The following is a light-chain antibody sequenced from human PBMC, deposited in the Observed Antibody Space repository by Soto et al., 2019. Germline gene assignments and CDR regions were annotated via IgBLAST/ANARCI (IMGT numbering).Light chain of an antibody. V-gene: IGKV3-20*01. J-gene: IGKJ1*01. CDR3: QQYGSSPGT. CDR1: QSVRSSY. CDR2: GAS. Sequence: IVWTQYPDTLSLSPGESDTLSCLASQSVRSSYLAWYQQKPGQTPRLLIFGASNRAAGIPDRFSGSRSGTDFTLTIGRLEPEDFAVYYCQQYGSSPGTVGQGTKVDIK.